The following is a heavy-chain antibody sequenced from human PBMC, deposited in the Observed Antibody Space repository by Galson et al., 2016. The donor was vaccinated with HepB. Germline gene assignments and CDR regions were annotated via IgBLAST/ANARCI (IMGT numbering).Heavy chain of an antibody. CDR2: ISTNSGNT. Sequence: SMKVSCKPSGYTFTSSGLSWVRQAPGQGLEWVGWISTNSGNTNYAQKLQGRVTMTRDTSTSTAYMELRSLPSDDTAIYYCARDKDYTLDYWGQGTLVTVSS. CDR1: GYTFTSSG. CDR3: ARDKDYTLDY. D-gene: IGHD4-11*01. V-gene: IGHV1-18*01. J-gene: IGHJ4*02.